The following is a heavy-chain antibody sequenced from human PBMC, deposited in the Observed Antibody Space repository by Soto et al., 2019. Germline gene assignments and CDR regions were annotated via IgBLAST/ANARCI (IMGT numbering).Heavy chain of an antibody. D-gene: IGHD2-2*01. CDR2: TYYRAQWYK. J-gene: IGHJ6*02. CDR1: GDSVSSDSAA. V-gene: IGHV6-1*01. Sequence: QTLALTCAISGDSVSSDSAAWNWISQSPSGGLEWRGRTYYRAQWYKDYAKSVKSRLTINPDPSKNQCSLQLNSLTPEDAAVYYCTSDLVIVVPPAMFYALDVWGQGTRVTVS. CDR3: TSDLVIVVPPAMFYALDV.